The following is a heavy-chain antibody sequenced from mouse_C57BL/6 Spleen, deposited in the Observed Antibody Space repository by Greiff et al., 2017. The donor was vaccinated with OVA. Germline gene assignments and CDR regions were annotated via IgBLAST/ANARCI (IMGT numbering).Heavy chain of an antibody. J-gene: IGHJ3*01. V-gene: IGHV1-61*01. Sequence: QVQLQQPGAELVRPGSSVKLSCKASGYTFTSYWMDWVKQRPGQGLEWIGNIYPSDSETHYNQKFKDKATLTVDKSSSTAYMQLSSLTSEDSAVYYCARFGAYYSNSFAYWGQGTLVTVSA. CDR3: ARFGAYYSNSFAY. CDR2: IYPSDSET. D-gene: IGHD2-5*01. CDR1: GYTFTSYW.